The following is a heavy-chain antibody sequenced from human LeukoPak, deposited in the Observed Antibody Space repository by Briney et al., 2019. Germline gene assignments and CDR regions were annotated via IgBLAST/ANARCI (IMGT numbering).Heavy chain of an antibody. CDR3: ARHKVWSGYPGGLDWFDP. CDR1: GGSFCGYY. V-gene: IGHV4-34*01. Sequence: PSETLSLTCSVYGGSFCGYYWGWNPQPPGKGLEWSGEINHGGSTHYNPSLKRRVTISVNTSKNQFSLKLSSVTAADTAVYSCARHKVWSGYPGGLDWFDPWGQGTLVTVSS. CDR2: INHGGST. D-gene: IGHD5-12*01. J-gene: IGHJ5*02.